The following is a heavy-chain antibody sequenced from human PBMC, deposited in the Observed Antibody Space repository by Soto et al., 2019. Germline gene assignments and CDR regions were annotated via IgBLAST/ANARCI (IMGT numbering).Heavy chain of an antibody. V-gene: IGHV1-69*02. CDR3: AVISRDYGDPWVGFDY. J-gene: IGHJ4*02. CDR2: IIPILGIA. CDR1: GGTFSSYT. Sequence: QVQLVQSGAEVKKPGSSVKVSCKASGGTFSSYTISWVRQAPGQGLEWMGRIIPILGIANYAQKFQGRVTITADKSTSTAYMELSSPRSEDTAVYYCAVISRDYGDPWVGFDYWGQGTLVTVSS. D-gene: IGHD4-17*01.